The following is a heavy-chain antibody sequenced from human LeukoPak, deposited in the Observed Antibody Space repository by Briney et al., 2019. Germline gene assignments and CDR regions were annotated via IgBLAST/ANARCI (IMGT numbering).Heavy chain of an antibody. J-gene: IGHJ4*02. CDR3: ARHHEPRTYYTDY. V-gene: IGHV5-51*01. CDR2: IYPGDSDT. Sequence: GESLQIYCQASGYRFTTDWIGWVRQVPGKGLEWMGMIYPGDSDTRYSPSFQGQVTISADTSINTAFLQWSSLKASDTAMYFCARHHEPRTYYTDYWGQGTLVAVSS. CDR1: GYRFTTDW.